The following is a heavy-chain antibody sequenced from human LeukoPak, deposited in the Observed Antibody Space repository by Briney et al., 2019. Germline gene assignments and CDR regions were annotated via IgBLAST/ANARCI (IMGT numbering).Heavy chain of an antibody. J-gene: IGHJ5*02. CDR2: IYHSGST. D-gene: IGHD3-3*01. CDR1: GGSISSSNW. Sequence: SETLSLTCAVSGGSISSSNWWSWVRQPPGKGLEWIGEIYHSGSTNYNPSLKSRVTISVDKSKNQFSLKLSSVTAADTAVYYCARAIFGVVSNWFWFDPWGQGTLVTVSS. CDR3: ARAIFGVVSNWFWFDP. V-gene: IGHV4-4*02.